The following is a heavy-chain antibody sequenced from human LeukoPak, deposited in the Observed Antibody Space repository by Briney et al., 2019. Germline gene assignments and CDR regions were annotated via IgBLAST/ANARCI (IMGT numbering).Heavy chain of an antibody. Sequence: ASVKVSCKASGYTFTGYYMHWVRQAPGQGLEWMGWINPNSGGTNYAQKFQGRVTMTRDTFISTAYMELSRLRSDDTAVYYCARARPSYSGSYYFDYWGQGTLVTVSS. D-gene: IGHD1-26*01. V-gene: IGHV1-2*02. CDR2: INPNSGGT. CDR1: GYTFTGYY. J-gene: IGHJ4*02. CDR3: ARARPSYSGSYYFDY.